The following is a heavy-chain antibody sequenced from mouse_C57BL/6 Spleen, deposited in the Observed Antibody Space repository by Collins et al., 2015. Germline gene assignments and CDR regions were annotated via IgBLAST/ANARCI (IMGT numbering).Heavy chain of an antibody. CDR2: IRNKANGYTT. CDR3: ARENYYFDY. Sequence: EVKLVESGGGLVQPGGSLRLSCATSGFTFTDYYMSWVRQPPGKALGWLGFIRNKANGYTTEYSASVKGRFTISRDNSQSILYLQMNTLRAEDSATYYCARENYYFDYWGQGTTLTVSS. CDR1: GFTFTDYY. V-gene: IGHV7-3*02. J-gene: IGHJ2*01.